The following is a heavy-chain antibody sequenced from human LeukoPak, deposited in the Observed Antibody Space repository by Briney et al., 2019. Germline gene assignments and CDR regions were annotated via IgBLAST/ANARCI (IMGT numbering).Heavy chain of an antibody. D-gene: IGHD3-22*01. CDR2: ISGSGGST. CDR3: ANAIYDSSGYYYSFDY. Sequence: GGSLRLSCAASGFTFSSYAMSWVRQASGKGLEWVSAISGSGGSTYYADSVKGRFTISRDNSKNTLYLQMNSLRAEDTAVYYCANAIYDSSGYYYSFDYWGQGTLVTVSS. V-gene: IGHV3-23*01. CDR1: GFTFSSYA. J-gene: IGHJ4*02.